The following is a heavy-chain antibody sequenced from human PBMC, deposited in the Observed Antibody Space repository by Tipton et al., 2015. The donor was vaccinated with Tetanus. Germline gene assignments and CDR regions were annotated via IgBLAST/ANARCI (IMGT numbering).Heavy chain of an antibody. J-gene: IGHJ6*03. V-gene: IGHV3-7*01. CDR2: IKQDGSEK. CDR3: AREDPIAVAGKTYYYMDV. Sequence: GSLRLSCAASGFTFSSYWMSWVRQAPGKGLEWVANIKQDGSEKYYVDSVKGRFTISRGNAKNSLYLQMNSLRAEDTAVYYCAREDPIAVAGKTYYYMDVWGKGTTVTVSS. CDR1: GFTFSSYW. D-gene: IGHD6-19*01.